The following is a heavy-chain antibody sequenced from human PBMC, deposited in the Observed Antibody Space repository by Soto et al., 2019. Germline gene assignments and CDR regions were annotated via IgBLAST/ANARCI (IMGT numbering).Heavy chain of an antibody. Sequence: SETLSLTCTVSGGSISSYYWSWIRQPAEKGLEWIGRINNSGSTYYNPSLKSRATMSADTSKNQFSLKLSSVTAADTAVYYCAGGAAADYFDYWGQGALVTVSS. CDR3: AGGAAADYFDY. CDR1: GGSISSYY. J-gene: IGHJ4*02. CDR2: INNSGST. V-gene: IGHV4-4*07. D-gene: IGHD6-13*01.